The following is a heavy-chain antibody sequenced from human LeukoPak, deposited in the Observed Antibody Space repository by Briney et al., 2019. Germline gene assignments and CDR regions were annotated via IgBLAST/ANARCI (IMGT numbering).Heavy chain of an antibody. V-gene: IGHV4-4*07. CDR2: IYTSGST. CDR3: AREGETTVTTFGDYYYGMDV. Sequence: SETLSLTCTVSGGSNSSYYWSWIRQPAGKGLEWIGRIYTSGSTNYNPSLKSRVTMSVDTSKNQFSLKLSSVTAADTAVYYCAREGETTVTTFGDYYYGMDVWGQGTTVTVSS. CDR1: GGSNSSYY. D-gene: IGHD4-17*01. J-gene: IGHJ6*02.